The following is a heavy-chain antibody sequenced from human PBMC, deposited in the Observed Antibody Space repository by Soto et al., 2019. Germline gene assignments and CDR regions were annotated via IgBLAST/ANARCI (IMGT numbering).Heavy chain of an antibody. CDR3: ARGVNVGIAVAGLDY. D-gene: IGHD6-19*01. CDR2: IIPIFGTA. Sequence: SVKVSCKASGGTFSSYAISWVRQAPGQGLEWMGGIIPIFGTANYAQKFQGRVTITADKSTSTAYMELSSLRSEDTAVYYCARGVNVGIAVAGLDYWGQGTLVTVSS. CDR1: GGTFSSYA. V-gene: IGHV1-69*06. J-gene: IGHJ4*02.